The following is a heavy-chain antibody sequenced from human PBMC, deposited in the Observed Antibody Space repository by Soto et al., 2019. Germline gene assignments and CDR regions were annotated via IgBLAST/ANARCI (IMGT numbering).Heavy chain of an antibody. D-gene: IGHD1-1*01. V-gene: IGHV1-58*01. Sequence: SVKVSFKASGFTFSGSAVQWVRQARGQRLEWIGWIVVGSGNTNYAQKFQERVTITRDMSTSTVYMELSSLRSEDTAVYYCVRTIQPGTTTYFDYWG. CDR2: IVVGSGNT. CDR1: GFTFSGSA. CDR3: VRTIQPGTTTYFDY. J-gene: IGHJ4*01.